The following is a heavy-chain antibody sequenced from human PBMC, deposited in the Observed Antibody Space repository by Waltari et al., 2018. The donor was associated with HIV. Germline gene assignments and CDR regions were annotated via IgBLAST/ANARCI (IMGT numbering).Heavy chain of an antibody. CDR3: TRVGFGSGTYYFPGGY. CDR1: GYTFTGYY. V-gene: IGHV1-2*02. CDR2: INPNSGDT. Sequence: QVQLVQSGAEVKSPGDSVKVSCKASGYTFTGYYIHWVRQAHGQGLEWMGWINPNSGDTNYAQKFQGRVIMTRDTSINTVYMELSRLTSDDTAVYYCTRVGFGSGTYYFPGGYWGQGTLVTVSS. J-gene: IGHJ4*02. D-gene: IGHD3-10*01.